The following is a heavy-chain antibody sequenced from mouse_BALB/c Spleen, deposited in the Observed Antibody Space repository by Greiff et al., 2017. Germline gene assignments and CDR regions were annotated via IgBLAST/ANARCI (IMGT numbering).Heavy chain of an antibody. CDR3: ARDTARNVFDY. D-gene: IGHD2-1*01. J-gene: IGHJ2*01. CDR2: IRNKANGYTT. Sequence: EVHLVESGGGLVQPGGSLRLSCATSGFTFTDYYMSWVRQPPGKALEWLGFIRNKANGYTTEYSASVKGRFTISRDNSQSILYLQMNTLRAEDSATYYCARDTARNVFDYWGQGTTLTVSS. V-gene: IGHV7-3*02. CDR1: GFTFTDYY.